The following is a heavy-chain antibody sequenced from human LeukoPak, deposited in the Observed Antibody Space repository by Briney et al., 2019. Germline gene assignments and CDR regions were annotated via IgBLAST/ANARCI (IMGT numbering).Heavy chain of an antibody. V-gene: IGHV3-30*18. CDR3: AKTPRYIAARQSHFDY. CDR1: GFTFSGFW. Sequence: PGGSLRLSCAVSGFTFSGFWMSWSRQAPGKGLEWVAVIAYDGSNIHYADSVKGRFTISRDNSKKTLYLQMNSLRAEDTAVYYCAKTPRYIAARQSHFDYWGQGTLVTVSS. J-gene: IGHJ4*02. D-gene: IGHD6-6*01. CDR2: IAYDGSNI.